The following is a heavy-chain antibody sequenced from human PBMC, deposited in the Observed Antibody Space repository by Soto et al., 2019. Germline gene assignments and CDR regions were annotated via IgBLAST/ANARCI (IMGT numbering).Heavy chain of an antibody. CDR1: GFTFSSYA. Sequence: PGGSLRLSCVVSGFTFSSYAMSWVRQAPGKGLEWVSTISGSGGSTYYADSVKGRFTISRDNSKNTLYLQMNSLRAEDTAVYYCAKDLITMITFGGVIVTNLNYFDYWGQGTLVTVSS. CDR3: AKDLITMITFGGVIVTNLNYFDY. D-gene: IGHD3-16*02. CDR2: ISGSGGST. J-gene: IGHJ4*02. V-gene: IGHV3-23*01.